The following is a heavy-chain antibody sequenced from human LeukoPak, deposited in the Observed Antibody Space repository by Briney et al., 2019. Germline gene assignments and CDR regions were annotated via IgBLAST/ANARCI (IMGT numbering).Heavy chain of an antibody. CDR2: FDAENGEV. V-gene: IGHV1-24*01. CDR3: ATEDPSGLDVLLN. D-gene: IGHD3-10*02. Sequence: ASMKVSCKISGFLLRESSMHWVRQAPGKGLEWMGGFDAENGEVIYAQKLQGRVTMTEDISTDTAYMELSDLRSDDTAVYYCATEDPSGLDVLLNWGQGTMVTVSS. CDR1: GFLLRESS. J-gene: IGHJ3*01.